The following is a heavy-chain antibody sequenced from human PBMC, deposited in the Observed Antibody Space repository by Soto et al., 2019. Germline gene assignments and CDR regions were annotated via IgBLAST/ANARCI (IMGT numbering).Heavy chain of an antibody. Sequence: SETLSLTCAAYGGPFNGYYWSWIRQPPGKGLEWIGEINHSGSGNYNPSLKSRVTISLDTSKNQFSLKLDSATAADTAVYYCARVVRGWHPHFDSWGQGTLVTVSS. J-gene: IGHJ4*02. D-gene: IGHD2-21*01. CDR2: INHSGSG. V-gene: IGHV4-34*01. CDR1: GGPFNGYY. CDR3: ARVVRGWHPHFDS.